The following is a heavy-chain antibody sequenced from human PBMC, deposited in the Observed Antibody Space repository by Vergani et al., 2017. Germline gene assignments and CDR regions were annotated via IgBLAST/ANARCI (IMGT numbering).Heavy chain of an antibody. CDR3: ARQKVYYMDV. J-gene: IGHJ6*03. CDR2: IYYSGTT. CDR1: GAYVGSGGYY. Sequence: QVQLQESGPGLVKASQTLSLTCSVSGAYVGSGGYYWSWVRQRPGMGLDWIGYIYYSGTTYYNPSLEDRLTISLDIPENHLSLKLTSVPAADTAVYYCARQKVYYMDVWGKGATVTVS. V-gene: IGHV4-31*03.